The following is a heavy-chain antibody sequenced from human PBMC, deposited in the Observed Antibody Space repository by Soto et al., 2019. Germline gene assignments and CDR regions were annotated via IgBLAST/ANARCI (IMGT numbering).Heavy chain of an antibody. D-gene: IGHD5-18*01. J-gene: IGHJ5*02. CDR2: IYYSGST. CDR1: GGSISSSSYY. CDR3: ARQKMDTAMVIGNWFDP. V-gene: IGHV4-39*01. Sequence: SETLSLTCTVSGGSISSSSYYWGWIRQPPGKGLEWIGSIYYSGSTYYNPSLKSRVTISVDTSKNQFSLKLSSVTAADTAVYYCARQKMDTAMVIGNWFDPWGKGTLVTVSS.